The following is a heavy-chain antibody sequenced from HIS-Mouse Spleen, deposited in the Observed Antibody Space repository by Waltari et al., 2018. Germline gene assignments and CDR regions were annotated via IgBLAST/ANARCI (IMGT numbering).Heavy chain of an antibody. J-gene: IGHJ4*02. CDR2: ISYDGSNK. V-gene: IGHV3-30*18. Sequence: QVQLVESGGGVVQPGRSLRLSLEASGFPFSSYGLPWVRQAPGKGLEWVAVISYDGSNKYYADSVKGRFTISRDNSKNTLYLQMNSLRAEDTAVYYCAKDKHHAFDYWGQGTLVTVSS. CDR3: AKDKHHAFDY. CDR1: GFPFSSYG.